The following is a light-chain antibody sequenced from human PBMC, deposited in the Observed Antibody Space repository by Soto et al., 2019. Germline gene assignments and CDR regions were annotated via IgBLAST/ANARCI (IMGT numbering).Light chain of an antibody. J-gene: IGKJ1*01. CDR1: QSVSSL. CDR3: QQYGSSTGT. Sequence: IVLTQSPATLSVSPGERATLSCRASQSVSSLLAWYQQKPRQAPRLLIYDTSTRATGIPARFSGSGSGTDFTLTISSLQSEDFAVYYCQQYGSSTGTFGQGTKVEIK. CDR2: DTS. V-gene: IGKV3-15*01.